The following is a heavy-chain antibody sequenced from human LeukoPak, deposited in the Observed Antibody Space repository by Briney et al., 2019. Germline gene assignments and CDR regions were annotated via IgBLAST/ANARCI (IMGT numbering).Heavy chain of an antibody. CDR2: IHPSGGST. D-gene: IGHD2-2*01. Sequence: GASVKVSCKASGYTFTSYGISWVRQAPGQGLEWMGIIHPSGGSTAYAQKFQGRVTMTRDTSTSTVYMELSSLRSEDTAVYYCARDSTTSSLADPWGQGTLVTVSS. J-gene: IGHJ5*02. V-gene: IGHV1-46*01. CDR3: ARDSTTSSLADP. CDR1: GYTFTSYG.